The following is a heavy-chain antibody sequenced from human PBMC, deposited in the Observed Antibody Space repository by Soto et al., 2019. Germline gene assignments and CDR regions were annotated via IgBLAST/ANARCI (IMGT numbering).Heavy chain of an antibody. CDR1: GGSVSSGAYY. J-gene: IGHJ3*02. D-gene: IGHD5-12*01. CDR3: ARARLRAVYAFDI. V-gene: IGHV4-31*03. Sequence: QVQLQESDAGLVKASQTLSLTCTVSGGSVSSGAYYWTWIRQRPGKGLEWIGYIYYSGSTYYSPSLTSRLSISLDTSKNPFSLGLSSVTAADTAMYDCARARLRAVYAFDIWGQGTMVTVSS. CDR2: IYYSGST.